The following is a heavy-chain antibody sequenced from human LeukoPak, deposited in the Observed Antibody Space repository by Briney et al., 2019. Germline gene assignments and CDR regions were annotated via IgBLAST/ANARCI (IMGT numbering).Heavy chain of an antibody. V-gene: IGHV4-59*01. CDR2: IYYSGSN. CDR3: ARRCGSYYPPYWFDP. J-gene: IGHJ5*02. Sequence: SETLSLTCTVCGGSISSYYWSWLRQPPGKGLEGIGYIYYSGSNNYTPSLKSRVTISVHTSKTQFSLKLSSVTAADTAVYYCARRCGSYYPPYWFDPWGQGTLVTVSS. D-gene: IGHD1-26*01. CDR1: GGSISSYY.